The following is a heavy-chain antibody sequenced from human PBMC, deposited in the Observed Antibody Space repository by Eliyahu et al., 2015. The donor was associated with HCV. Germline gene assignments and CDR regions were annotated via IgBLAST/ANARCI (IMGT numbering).Heavy chain of an antibody. CDR3: ATLCHSSSWY. Sequence: QVQLQESGPGLVKPSQTLSLTCTVXXGSXSSGGXYXSWIRQHPGKGLAWIGYIYYSGSTYYNPSLKSRVTISVDTSKNQFSLKLSSVTAADTAVYYCATLCHSSSWYWGQGTLVTVSS. CDR1: XGSXSSGGXY. D-gene: IGHD6-13*01. V-gene: IGHV4-31*03. CDR2: IYYSGST. J-gene: IGHJ4*02.